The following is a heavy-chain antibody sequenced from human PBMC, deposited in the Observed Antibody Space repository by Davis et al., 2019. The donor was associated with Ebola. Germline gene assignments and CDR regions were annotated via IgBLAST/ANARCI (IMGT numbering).Heavy chain of an antibody. V-gene: IGHV1-18*04. D-gene: IGHD3-22*01. J-gene: IGHJ4*02. CDR2: ISPYNGIK. CDR1: GYAFSTYG. CDR3: ARVHYYESSSYYDY. Sequence: AASVKVSCKASGYAFSTYGLSWVRQAPGQGLEWMGWISPYNGIKEYAQNLQGRVTLTTDTSTRTAYMELRSLRSDDTAVYYCARVHYYESSSYYDYWGQGILVTVSS.